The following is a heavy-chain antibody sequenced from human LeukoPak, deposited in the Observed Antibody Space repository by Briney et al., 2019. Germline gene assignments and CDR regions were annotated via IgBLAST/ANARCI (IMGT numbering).Heavy chain of an antibody. J-gene: IGHJ4*02. CDR2: MHYSGST. V-gene: IGHV4-39*07. Sequence: SETLSLTCSVSGGSITKDGYYWGWIRQPPETGLEWIGSMHYSGSTYYNPSLNSRVTISVDTSKNQFSLKLTSVTAADTAVYYCCGSGWFAGPFGYWGQGALVTVSS. CDR1: GGSITKDGYY. D-gene: IGHD6-19*01. CDR3: CGSGWFAGPFGY.